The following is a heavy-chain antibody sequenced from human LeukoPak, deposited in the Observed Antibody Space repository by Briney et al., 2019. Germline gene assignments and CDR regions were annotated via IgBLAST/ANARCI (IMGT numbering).Heavy chain of an antibody. CDR3: AREDAPFDP. J-gene: IGHJ5*02. Sequence: PGGSLRLSCAAPGFTFSSYSMNWVRQAPGKGLEWVSYISSSSSTIYYADSVKGRFTISRDNAKNSLYLQMNSLRAEDTAVYYCAREDAPFDPWGQGTLVTVSS. CDR2: ISSSSSTI. CDR1: GFTFSSYS. V-gene: IGHV3-48*01. D-gene: IGHD5-24*01.